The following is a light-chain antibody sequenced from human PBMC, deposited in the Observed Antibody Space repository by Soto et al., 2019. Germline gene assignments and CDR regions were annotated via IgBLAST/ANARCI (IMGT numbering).Light chain of an antibody. Sequence: SALTQPASVSGSPGQSITISCTGTSSDVGGYNYVSWYQQHPGKAPKLMIYEVGNRPSGVSNRFSGSKSGNTASLTISGLQAEDEADYYCSSYTTSSTVVFGGGTKVTVL. CDR2: EVG. CDR1: SSDVGGYNY. V-gene: IGLV2-14*01. CDR3: SSYTTSSTVV. J-gene: IGLJ2*01.